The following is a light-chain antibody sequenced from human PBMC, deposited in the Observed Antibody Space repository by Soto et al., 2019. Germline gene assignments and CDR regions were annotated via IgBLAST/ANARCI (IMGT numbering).Light chain of an antibody. V-gene: IGKV3-20*01. CDR3: QQYTSSPALT. J-gene: IGKJ4*01. CDR2: DAS. CDR1: QTLINTY. Sequence: EIVLTQAPGTLSLSPGDRATLSCRASQTLINTYLAWYQQRPGLAPRLLIYDASTRAPGIPDRFSGSGSGTDFTLTISRREPEDFAVYYCQQYTSSPALTFGGGTRVDIK.